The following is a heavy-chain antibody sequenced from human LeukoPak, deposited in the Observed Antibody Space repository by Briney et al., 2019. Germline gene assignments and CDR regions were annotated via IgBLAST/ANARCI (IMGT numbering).Heavy chain of an antibody. CDR1: GFSFNTYV. J-gene: IGHJ3*02. D-gene: IGHD1-26*01. Sequence: GGSLRLSCAASGFSFNTYVMHWVRQTPGKGLEWVAILSSDGGDKRYADAVQGRFTVSRDNFKSTLYLQMNSLRAEDTAVYYCASGRPRLIDAFDIWGQGTMVTVSS. V-gene: IGHV3-30-3*01. CDR3: ASGRPRLIDAFDI. CDR2: LSSDGGDK.